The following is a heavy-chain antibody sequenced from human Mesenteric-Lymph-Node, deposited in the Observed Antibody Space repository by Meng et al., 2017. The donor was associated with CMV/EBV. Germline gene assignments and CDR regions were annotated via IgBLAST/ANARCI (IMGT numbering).Heavy chain of an antibody. V-gene: IGHV1-2*06. CDR2: LNPISGAA. Sequence: ASVKVSCKASGYTFTSYHINWVRQAPGQGLEWMGRLNPISGAANYAQKFQGRVTMTRDTSISTAYMELMSLTSDDTAVYYCARSLMYYYDSSDYTQAGYWGQGTLVTVSS. D-gene: IGHD3-22*01. J-gene: IGHJ4*02. CDR3: ARSLMYYYDSSDYTQAGY. CDR1: GYTFTSYH.